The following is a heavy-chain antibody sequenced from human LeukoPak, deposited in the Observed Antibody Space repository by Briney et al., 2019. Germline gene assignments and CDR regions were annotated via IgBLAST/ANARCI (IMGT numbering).Heavy chain of an antibody. J-gene: IGHJ4*02. CDR3: ARVWDWNLYYFDY. Sequence: PSETLSLTCTVSGGSISGSSYYWSWIRQPPGKGLEWIGEINHSGSTNYNPSLKSRVTISVDTSKNQFSLKLSSVPAADTAVYYCARVWDWNLYYFDYWGQGTLVTVSS. V-gene: IGHV4-39*07. CDR1: GGSISGSSYY. D-gene: IGHD3/OR15-3a*01. CDR2: INHSGST.